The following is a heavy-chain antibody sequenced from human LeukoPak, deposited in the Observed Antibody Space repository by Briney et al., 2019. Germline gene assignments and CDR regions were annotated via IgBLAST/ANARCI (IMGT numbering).Heavy chain of an antibody. CDR2: IYYSGST. V-gene: IGHV4-59*01. J-gene: IGHJ6*03. Sequence: SETLSLTCTVSGGSISSYYWSWIRQPPGKGLEWIGYIYYSGSTNYNPSLKSRVTISVDTSKNQFSLKLSSVTAADTAVYYCARDRRYGLRYYMDVWAKGTTVTISS. CDR1: GGSISSYY. D-gene: IGHD5-18*01. CDR3: ARDRRYGLRYYMDV.